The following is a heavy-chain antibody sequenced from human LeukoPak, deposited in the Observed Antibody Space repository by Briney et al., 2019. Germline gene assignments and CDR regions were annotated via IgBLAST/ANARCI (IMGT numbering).Heavy chain of an antibody. V-gene: IGHV4-39*01. CDR2: IYDSGST. Sequence: SETLSLTCTVSGVSIRSSYYYWGWIRQPPGKGLEWIGNIYDSGSTYYNPSLKSRVTISVDTSKNQFSLKLNSVTAADTAVYYCARAGEYYDFWSGYSDPRNWFDPWGQGTLVTVSS. D-gene: IGHD3-3*01. J-gene: IGHJ5*02. CDR1: GVSIRSSYYY. CDR3: ARAGEYYDFWSGYSDPRNWFDP.